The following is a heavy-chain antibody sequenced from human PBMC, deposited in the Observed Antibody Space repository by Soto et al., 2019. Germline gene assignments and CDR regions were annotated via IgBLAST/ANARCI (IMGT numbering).Heavy chain of an antibody. CDR1: GFTFSGSA. D-gene: IGHD5-12*01. J-gene: IGHJ6*02. CDR3: NRYAPPLRGYSGYGGMDV. CDR2: IRSKANSYAT. Sequence: EVQLVESGGGLVQPGGSLKLSCAAYGFTFSGSAMHWVRQASGKGLEWVGRIRSKANSYATAYAASVKGRFTISRDDSKNTAYLQMNSLKTEDTAVYYCNRYAPPLRGYSGYGGMDVWGQGTTVTGSS. V-gene: IGHV3-73*02.